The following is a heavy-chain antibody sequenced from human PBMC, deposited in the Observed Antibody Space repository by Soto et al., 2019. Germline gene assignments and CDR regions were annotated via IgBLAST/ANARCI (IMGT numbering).Heavy chain of an antibody. J-gene: IGHJ2*01. CDR2: IYYDGSNT. V-gene: IGHV3-33*01. CDR1: GFTFGLYG. Sequence: QVRLVESGGGVVQPGMSLRLSCAASGFTFGLYGMHWVRQAPGKGLEWVAVIYYDGSNTYYADSVKGRFTISRDNSKNTLSLQMNNLRAEDTAVYYCTRDIRSWYFDLWGRGTLVTVSS. CDR3: TRDIRSWYFDL.